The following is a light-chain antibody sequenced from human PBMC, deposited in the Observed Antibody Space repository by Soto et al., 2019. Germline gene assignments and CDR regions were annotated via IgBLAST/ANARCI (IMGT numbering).Light chain of an antibody. J-gene: IGLJ1*01. CDR3: SSYTTSSTHV. CDR2: DVS. Sequence: QSALTQPASVSGSPGQSITISCTGTSSDVGGYNYACWYQQHPGKAPKLMIYDVSNRPSGVSNRFSGSKSGNTASLIISGLQAEDEADYYCSSYTTSSTHVFGTETKLTVL. CDR1: SSDVGGYNY. V-gene: IGLV2-14*01.